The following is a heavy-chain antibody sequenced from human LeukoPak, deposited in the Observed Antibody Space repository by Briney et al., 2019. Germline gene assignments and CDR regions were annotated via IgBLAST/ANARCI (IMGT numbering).Heavy chain of an antibody. CDR1: GFTFTEYS. J-gene: IGHJ6*03. CDR2: ISDRSSTI. CDR3: ARVRGPTLKTCYMDV. D-gene: IGHD3-10*01. V-gene: IGHV3-48*04. Sequence: GRSLRLSCAASGFTFTEYSIIWVRQAPGKGLERVSFISDISDRSSTIHYADSVKGRFTISRDNAERSVYLQMNSLRADDTAVYYCARVRGPTLKTCYMDVWGTGTTVTVSS.